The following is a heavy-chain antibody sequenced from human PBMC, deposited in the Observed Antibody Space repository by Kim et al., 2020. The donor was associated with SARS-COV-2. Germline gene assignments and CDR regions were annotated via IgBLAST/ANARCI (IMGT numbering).Heavy chain of an antibody. D-gene: IGHD5-12*01. CDR3: DRTTTIVDS. J-gene: IGHJ5*01. CDR2: GET. V-gene: IGHV1-2*02. Sequence: GETNYEQKVQGRVTMTKDTSLSPGYMELNGLRSDDTAVYYCDRTTTIVDSWGQGTLVTVSS.